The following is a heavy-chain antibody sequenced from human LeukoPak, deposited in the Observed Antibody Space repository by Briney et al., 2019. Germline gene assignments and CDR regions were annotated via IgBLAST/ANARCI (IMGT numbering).Heavy chain of an antibody. V-gene: IGHV4-34*01. Sequence: PSETLSLTCAVYGGSFSGYYWSWIRQPPGKGLEWIGEINHSGSTNYNPSLKSRVTISVDTSKNQFSLKLSSVTAADTAVYYCARGSGVRGANDCLDYWGQGTLVTVSS. CDR2: INHSGST. CDR1: GGSFSGYY. D-gene: IGHD3-10*01. CDR3: ARGSGVRGANDCLDY. J-gene: IGHJ4*02.